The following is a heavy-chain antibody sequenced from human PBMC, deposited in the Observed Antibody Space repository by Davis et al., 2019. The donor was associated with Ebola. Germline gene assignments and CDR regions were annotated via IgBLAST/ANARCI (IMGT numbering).Heavy chain of an antibody. CDR1: GFTFSDSA. CDR3: VKDGIWSFDH. V-gene: IGHV3-30*04. CDR2: ISYDGSNK. Sequence: GGSLRLSCAASGFTFSDSAVHWVRQAPGKGLEWVAVISYDGSNKYYADSVKGRFTISRDNSKNTLYLQMNSLRAEDTAVYYCVKDGIWSFDHWGQGNLVTASS. J-gene: IGHJ4*02. D-gene: IGHD1-14*01.